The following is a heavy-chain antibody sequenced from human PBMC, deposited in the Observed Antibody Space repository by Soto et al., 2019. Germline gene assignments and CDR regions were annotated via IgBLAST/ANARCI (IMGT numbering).Heavy chain of an antibody. J-gene: IGHJ4*02. CDR3: ARDKMTGLCDS. Sequence: QVQLQQWGAGLLKPSETLSLTCAVYGGSFSGYYWTWIRQPPGTGLEWIGESNHSGSTNYNPSLKKRVAIAVDTSKNQFSLKLTSVTAAAAAVYYCARDKMTGLCDSWGQGTMVTVSS. D-gene: IGHD3-9*01. CDR2: SNHSGST. V-gene: IGHV4-34*01. CDR1: GGSFSGYY.